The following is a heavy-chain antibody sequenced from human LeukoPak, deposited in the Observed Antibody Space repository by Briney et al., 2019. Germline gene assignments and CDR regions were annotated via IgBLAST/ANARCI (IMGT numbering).Heavy chain of an antibody. V-gene: IGHV3-21*01. J-gene: IGHJ3*02. D-gene: IGHD2-2*01. CDR1: GFTCSSYW. CDR3: ARIRYCSSTSCYGAFDI. CDR2: ISSSSSYI. Sequence: GGSLTLSCAASGFTCSSYWMSWLRQAQGKGLEWFSSISSSSSYIYYADSVKGRLTISRDNAKNSLYLQMNSLRAEDTAVYYCARIRYCSSTSCYGAFDIWGQGTMVTVSS.